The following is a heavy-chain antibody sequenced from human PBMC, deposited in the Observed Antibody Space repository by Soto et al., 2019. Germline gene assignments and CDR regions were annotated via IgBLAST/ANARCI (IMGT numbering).Heavy chain of an antibody. Sequence: QVQLVQSGAEEKKPGASVKVSCKASGYTFTSYAMHWVREAPGQRLEWMGWINAGNGNTKYSQKFQGRVTITRDTSASTAYMELSSLRSEDTAVYYCARASGWYVSDYWGQGTLVTVSS. CDR3: ARASGWYVSDY. J-gene: IGHJ4*02. CDR1: GYTFTSYA. V-gene: IGHV1-3*05. D-gene: IGHD6-19*01. CDR2: INAGNGNT.